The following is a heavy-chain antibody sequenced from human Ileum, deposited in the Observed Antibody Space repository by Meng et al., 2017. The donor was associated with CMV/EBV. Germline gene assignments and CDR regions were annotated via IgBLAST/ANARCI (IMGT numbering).Heavy chain of an antibody. J-gene: IGHJ4*02. D-gene: IGHD1-26*01. V-gene: IGHV3-7*01. CDR3: ASYVGSGASRSLGY. CDR2: IRDDGNEE. CDR1: GFTFSSYY. Sequence: GESLKISCAASGFTFSSYYMNWVRQAPGKGLEWVANIRDDGNEEYYLDSVKGRFTISRDNGRNSLYLQMNSLRAEDTAMYYCASYVGSGASRSLGYWGQGTQVTVSS.